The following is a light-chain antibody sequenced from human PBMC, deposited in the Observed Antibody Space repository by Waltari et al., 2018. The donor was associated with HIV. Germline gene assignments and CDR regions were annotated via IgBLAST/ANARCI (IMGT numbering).Light chain of an antibody. Sequence: DVQMTQSPPSLSASVGARVILTCRASQDITNYLAWYQQKPGKAPALLIYGASTLKSGVPPRFSGSGSGTDFTLTISGLRPEDAAIYYCQKYDSAPWTFGQGTKVDI. J-gene: IGKJ1*01. CDR1: QDITNY. V-gene: IGKV1-27*01. CDR3: QKYDSAPWT. CDR2: GAS.